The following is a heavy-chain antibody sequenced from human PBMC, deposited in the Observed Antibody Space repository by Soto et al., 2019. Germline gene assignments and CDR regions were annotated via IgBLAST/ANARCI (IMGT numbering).Heavy chain of an antibody. Sequence: PSETLSLTCSIYSGSFSGYYWSWIRQPPGTGLEWIGEISQSGNTNYSPSLTRRVSISIDTSKKQFSLNLASVSAADTAVYYCARAPKVSGSSQTRPDFWGQGTLVTVSS. CDR3: ARAPKVSGSSQTRPDF. V-gene: IGHV4-34*01. J-gene: IGHJ4*02. CDR1: SGSFSGYY. CDR2: ISQSGNT. D-gene: IGHD6-6*01.